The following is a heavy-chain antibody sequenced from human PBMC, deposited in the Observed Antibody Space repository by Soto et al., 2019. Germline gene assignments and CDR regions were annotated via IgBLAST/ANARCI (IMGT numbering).Heavy chain of an antibody. Sequence: GGSLRLSCAASGFTFSSYSMNWVRQAPGKGLEWVAVITDDGSNKYYADSVKGRFTISRDNSKNTLYLQMNSLRAEDTAVYYCAKDRPRYYYGSGSFFGPLMFDPWGQGTLVTVSS. V-gene: IGHV3-30*18. CDR2: ITDDGSNK. J-gene: IGHJ5*02. CDR1: GFTFSSYS. D-gene: IGHD3-10*01. CDR3: AKDRPRYYYGSGSFFGPLMFDP.